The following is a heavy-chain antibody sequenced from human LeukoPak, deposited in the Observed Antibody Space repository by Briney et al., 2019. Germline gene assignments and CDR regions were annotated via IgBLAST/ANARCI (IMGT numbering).Heavy chain of an antibody. D-gene: IGHD3-10*01. Sequence: SETLSLTCTVSGGSISSYYWSWIRQPPGKGLEWIGYIYYSGSTNYNPSLKSRVTISVDTSKNQFSLKLSSVTAADTAVYYCARIVWFGELSPYYYGMDVWGRGTTVTVSS. J-gene: IGHJ6*02. CDR3: ARIVWFGELSPYYYGMDV. V-gene: IGHV4-59*08. CDR1: GGSISSYY. CDR2: IYYSGST.